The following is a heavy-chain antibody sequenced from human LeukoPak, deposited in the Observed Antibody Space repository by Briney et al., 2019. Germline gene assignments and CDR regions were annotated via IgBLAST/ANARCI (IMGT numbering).Heavy chain of an antibody. V-gene: IGHV1-2*02. CDR3: ARASVIAAAGNNWFDP. CDR1: GYTFTGYY. J-gene: IGHJ5*02. CDR2: INPNSGGT. Sequence: VASVKVSCKASGYTFTGYYMHWVRQAPGQGLEWMGWINPNSGGTNYAQKFQGRVTMTTDTSTSTAYMELRSLRSDDTAVYYCARASVIAAAGNNWFDPWGQGTLVTVSS. D-gene: IGHD6-13*01.